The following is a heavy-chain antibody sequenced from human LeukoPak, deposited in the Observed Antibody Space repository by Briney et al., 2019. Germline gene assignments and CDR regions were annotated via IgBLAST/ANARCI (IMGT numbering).Heavy chain of an antibody. J-gene: IGHJ4*02. Sequence: SETLSLTCTVSGYSINSAYYWGWIRQPPGKGLEWIGEINHSGSTNYNPSLKSRVTISVDTSKNQFSLKLSSVTAADTAVYYCARLGYSSRTKPRRIDYWGQGTLVTVSS. CDR1: GYSINSAYY. D-gene: IGHD6-13*01. CDR3: ARLGYSSRTKPRRIDY. V-gene: IGHV4-38-2*02. CDR2: INHSGST.